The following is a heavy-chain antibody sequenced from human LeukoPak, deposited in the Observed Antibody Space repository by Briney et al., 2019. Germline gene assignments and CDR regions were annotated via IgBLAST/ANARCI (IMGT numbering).Heavy chain of an antibody. CDR1: GFTFSSYA. J-gene: IGHJ5*02. V-gene: IGHV3-23*01. CDR3: AKAIYYYDSSGYQGWFDP. D-gene: IGHD3-22*01. Sequence: GGSLRLSCAASGFTFSSYAMSWVRQAPGKGLEWVSAISGSGGSTYYADSVKGRFTISRDNAKNSLYLQMNSLRAEDTALYYCAKAIYYYDSSGYQGWFDPWGQGTLVTVSS. CDR2: ISGSGGST.